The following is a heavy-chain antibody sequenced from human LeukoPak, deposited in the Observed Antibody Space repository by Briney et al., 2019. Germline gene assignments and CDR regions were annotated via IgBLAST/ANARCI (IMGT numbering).Heavy chain of an antibody. CDR3: ARATGKDILTGRKLDY. D-gene: IGHD3-9*01. CDR2: MNPNSGNT. CDR1: GYTFTSYD. V-gene: IGHV1-8*01. Sequence: WASVKVSCKASGYTFTSYDINWVRQAPGQGLEWMGWMNPNSGNTGYAQKFQGRVTMTRNTSISTAYMELSSLRSEDTAVYYCARATGKDILTGRKLDYWGQGTLVSVSS. J-gene: IGHJ4*02.